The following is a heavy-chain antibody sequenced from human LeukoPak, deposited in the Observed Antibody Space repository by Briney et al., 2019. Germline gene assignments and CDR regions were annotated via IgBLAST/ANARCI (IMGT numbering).Heavy chain of an antibody. D-gene: IGHD3-16*01. CDR3: ARGWRGDHFDY. CDR2: FYSGGST. J-gene: IGHJ4*02. CDR1: GGSISSYY. V-gene: IGHV4-4*07. Sequence: SETLSLTCTVSGGSISSYYWSWIRQPAGKGLEWIGRFYSGGSTNYNPSLKSRVTMSVDTSKNQFSLKLSSVTAADTAIYYCARGWRGDHFDYWGQGTLVSVSS.